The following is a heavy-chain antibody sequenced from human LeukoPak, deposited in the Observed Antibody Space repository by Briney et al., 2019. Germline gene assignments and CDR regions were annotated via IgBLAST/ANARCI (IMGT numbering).Heavy chain of an antibody. Sequence: GGSLRLSCTASGFTFGDYAMSWVRQAPGKGLEWVGFIRSKAYGGTTEYAASVKGRFTISRDDSKSIAYLQMNSLKTEDTAVYYCATDLTTLTHYYDSSGYAFDYWGQGTLVTVSS. CDR3: ATDLTTLTHYYDSSGYAFDY. CDR2: IRSKAYGGTT. J-gene: IGHJ4*02. V-gene: IGHV3-49*04. CDR1: GFTFGDYA. D-gene: IGHD3-22*01.